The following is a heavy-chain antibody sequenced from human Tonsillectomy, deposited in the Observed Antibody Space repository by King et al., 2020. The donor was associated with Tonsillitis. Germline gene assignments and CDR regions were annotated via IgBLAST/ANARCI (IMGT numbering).Heavy chain of an antibody. CDR3: ASLHSSGWYNWFDP. D-gene: IGHD6-19*01. V-gene: IGHV4-59*08. CDR2: IYFSGST. CDR1: GGSISSYY. Sequence: QLQESGPGLVKPSETLSLTCTVSGGSISSYYWSWIRQPPGKGLEWIGYIYFSGSTNYNPSLKSRVTISVDTSKNQFSLKLSSVTAADTALYYCASLHSSGWYNWFDPWGQGTLVTVSS. J-gene: IGHJ5*02.